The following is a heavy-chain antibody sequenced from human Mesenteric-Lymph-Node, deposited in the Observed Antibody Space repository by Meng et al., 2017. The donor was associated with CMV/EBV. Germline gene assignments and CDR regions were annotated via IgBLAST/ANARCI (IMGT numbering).Heavy chain of an antibody. CDR1: GDSVSSNSAA. J-gene: IGHJ6*02. Sequence: SETLSLTCVISGDSVSSNSAAWNWIRQSPSRGLEWLGRTYYNSKWINDYALSVKSRISINPDTAKNHFSLQLTSVTPEDTAVYYCARGLGILNKFGEVLNYGMDVWGQGTPVTVSS. CDR3: ARGLGILNKFGEVLNYGMDV. D-gene: IGHD3-16*01. V-gene: IGHV6-1*01. CDR2: TYYNSKWIN.